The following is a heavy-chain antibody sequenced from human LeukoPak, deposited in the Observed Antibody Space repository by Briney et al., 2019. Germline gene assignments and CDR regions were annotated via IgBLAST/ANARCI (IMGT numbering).Heavy chain of an antibody. Sequence: ASVKVSCKASGYTFTGYYIHWVRQAPGQGLEWMGWINPNSGGTNYEQKFQGRVTMTRDTSISTAYMELNRLISDDTAMYFCARDRSRDVYNLFDNWGQGTLVTVSS. D-gene: IGHD5-24*01. CDR3: ARDRSRDVYNLFDN. J-gene: IGHJ4*02. CDR2: INPNSGGT. V-gene: IGHV1-2*02. CDR1: GYTFTGYY.